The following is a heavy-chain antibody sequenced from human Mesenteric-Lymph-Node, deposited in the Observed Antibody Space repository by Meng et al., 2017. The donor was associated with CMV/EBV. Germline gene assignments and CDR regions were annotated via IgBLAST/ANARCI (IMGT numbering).Heavy chain of an antibody. Sequence: GESLKISCAASGFTFSSYGMHWVRQAPGKGLEWVAFIRYDGSNKYYADSVKGRFTISRDNSKNTLYLQMNSLRAEDTAVYYCAARMVRGVMNYYYGMDVWGQGTTVTVSS. V-gene: IGHV3-30*02. J-gene: IGHJ6*02. CDR1: GFTFSSYG. CDR3: AARMVRGVMNYYYGMDV. CDR2: IRYDGSNK. D-gene: IGHD3-10*01.